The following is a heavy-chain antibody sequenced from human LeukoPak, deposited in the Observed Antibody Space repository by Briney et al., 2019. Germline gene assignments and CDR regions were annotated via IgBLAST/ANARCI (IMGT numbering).Heavy chain of an antibody. Sequence: GGSLRLSCAASGFTFSSYGMSWVRQPPGKGLEWVSAISGSGGSTYYADSVKGRFTISRDNSKNTLYLQMNSLRAEDTAVYHCAKEPYCSSTSCYYNWFDPWGQGTLVTVSS. CDR3: AKEPYCSSTSCYYNWFDP. J-gene: IGHJ5*02. V-gene: IGHV3-23*01. D-gene: IGHD2-2*01. CDR2: ISGSGGST. CDR1: GFTFSSYG.